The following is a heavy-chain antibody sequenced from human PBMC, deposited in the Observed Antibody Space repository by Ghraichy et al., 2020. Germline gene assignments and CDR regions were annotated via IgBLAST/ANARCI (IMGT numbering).Heavy chain of an antibody. CDR2: IAATTGDI. Sequence: GESLNISCAASGFTFSSYSMNWVRQAPGKGLEWVSTIAATTGDIYYADSVKGRVTSSRDSAKNSLYLQLNSLRDEDTAVYYCATPYYNYWSGCLPAGGMDVWGQGTTVTVSS. J-gene: IGHJ6*02. D-gene: IGHD3-3*01. CDR3: ATPYYNYWSGCLPAGGMDV. V-gene: IGHV3-48*02. CDR1: GFTFSSYS.